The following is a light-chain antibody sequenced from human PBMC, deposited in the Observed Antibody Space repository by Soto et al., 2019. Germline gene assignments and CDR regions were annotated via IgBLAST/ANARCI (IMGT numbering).Light chain of an antibody. Sequence: QSALTQPPSVSGPPGQRVTLSCPGSSSNIGAGYDVHWYQQLPGTAPKVLIYGNSNRPSGVPDRFSGSKSGTSASLAITGLQAEDEADYYCQSYDSSLSGVFGTGTKVTVL. J-gene: IGLJ1*01. CDR3: QSYDSSLSGV. CDR2: GNS. V-gene: IGLV1-40*01. CDR1: SSNIGAGYD.